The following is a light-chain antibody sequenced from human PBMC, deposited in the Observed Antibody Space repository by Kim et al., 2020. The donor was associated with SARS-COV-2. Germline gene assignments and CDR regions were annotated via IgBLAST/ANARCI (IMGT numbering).Light chain of an antibody. Sequence: GGTVTLTCGSNTGTLTSGHFPYWVQQKPGQAPRALIYNTDYKYSWTPARFSGSLLGGKAALTLSDAQAEDEADYYCLLSYGDTRKIFGGGTQLTVL. CDR2: NTD. CDR1: TGTLTSGHF. CDR3: LLSYGDTRKI. J-gene: IGLJ2*01. V-gene: IGLV7-46*01.